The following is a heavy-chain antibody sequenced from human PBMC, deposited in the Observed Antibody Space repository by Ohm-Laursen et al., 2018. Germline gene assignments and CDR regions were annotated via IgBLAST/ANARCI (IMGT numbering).Heavy chain of an antibody. CDR2: IGNKANSYTT. CDR1: GFTFSDHY. Sequence: SLRLSCAASGFTFSDHYMDWVRQAPGKGLEWVGRIGNKANSYTTKYAASVKGRFTISRDDSENSMYLQMNSLTTEDTAVYYCGGVRINKWSFDYWGQGTLVTVSS. J-gene: IGHJ4*02. CDR3: GGVRINKWSFDY. D-gene: IGHD2-15*01. V-gene: IGHV3-72*01.